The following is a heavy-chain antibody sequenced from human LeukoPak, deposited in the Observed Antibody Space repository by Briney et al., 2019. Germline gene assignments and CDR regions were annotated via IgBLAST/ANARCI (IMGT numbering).Heavy chain of an antibody. Sequence: SETLSLTCAVYGGSFSGYYGSWIRQPPGKGLEWIGEINHSGSTNYNPSLKSRVTISVDTSKNQFSLKLSSVTAADTAVYYCARGVGADNIDYWGQGTLVTVSS. D-gene: IGHD1-26*01. V-gene: IGHV4-34*01. CDR2: INHSGST. CDR1: GGSFSGYY. CDR3: ARGVGADNIDY. J-gene: IGHJ4*02.